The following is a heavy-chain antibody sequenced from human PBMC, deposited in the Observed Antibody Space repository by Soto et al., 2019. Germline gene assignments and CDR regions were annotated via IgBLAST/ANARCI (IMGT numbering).Heavy chain of an antibody. D-gene: IGHD6-19*01. CDR2: IFYSGST. CDR3: ARRYGWLYFDY. CDR1: GDSISSSNYF. J-gene: IGHJ4*02. V-gene: IGHV4-39*01. Sequence: QLQLQESGPGLVKPWETLSLTCTVSGDSISSSNYFWGWIRHPPGKGLEWIGTIFYSGSTYYNPSLKSRVTISVDTSKNQFSLRLISVTAADTALYYCARRYGWLYFDYWGQGSLVTVSS.